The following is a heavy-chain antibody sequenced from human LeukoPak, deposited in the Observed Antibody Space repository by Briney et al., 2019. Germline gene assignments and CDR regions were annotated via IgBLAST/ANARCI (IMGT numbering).Heavy chain of an antibody. CDR1: GGSISSGSYY. J-gene: IGHJ4*02. CDR3: ARAPIAAAGRFDY. CDR2: IYTSGST. V-gene: IGHV4-61*02. D-gene: IGHD6-13*01. Sequence: SETLSLTCTVSGGSISSGSYYWSWIRQPAGKGLEWIGRIYTSGSTNYNPSLKSRVTISVDTSKNQFSLKLSSVTAADTAVYYCARAPIAAAGRFDYWGQGTLVTVSS.